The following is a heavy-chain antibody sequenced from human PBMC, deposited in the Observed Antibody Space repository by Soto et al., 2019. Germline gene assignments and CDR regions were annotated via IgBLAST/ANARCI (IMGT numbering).Heavy chain of an antibody. CDR1: GYSFTSYW. J-gene: IGHJ6*02. CDR3: ARHGDIVVVPAAPGSSYYYYGTDV. V-gene: IGHV5-51*01. CDR2: IYPGDSDT. D-gene: IGHD2-2*01. Sequence: GESLKISCKGSGYSFTSYWIGWVRQMPGKGLEWMGIIYPGDSDTRYSPSFQGQVTISADKSISTAYLQWSSLKASDTAMYYCARHGDIVVVPAAPGSSYYYYGTDVWGQGTTVTVSS.